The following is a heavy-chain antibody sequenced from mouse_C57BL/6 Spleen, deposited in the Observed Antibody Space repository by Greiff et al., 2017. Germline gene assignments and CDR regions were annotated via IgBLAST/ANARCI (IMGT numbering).Heavy chain of an antibody. CDR1: GFTFSSYA. CDR2: ISSGGDYI. D-gene: IGHD1-1*01. V-gene: IGHV5-9-1*02. CDR3: TRDNYYGSSWGFAY. J-gene: IGHJ3*01. Sequence: EVMLVESGEGLVKPGGSLKLSCAASGFTFSSYAMSWVRQTPEKRLEWVAYISSGGDYIYYADTVKGRFTISRDNARNTLYLQMSSLKSEDTAMYYCTRDNYYGSSWGFAYWGQGTLVTVSA.